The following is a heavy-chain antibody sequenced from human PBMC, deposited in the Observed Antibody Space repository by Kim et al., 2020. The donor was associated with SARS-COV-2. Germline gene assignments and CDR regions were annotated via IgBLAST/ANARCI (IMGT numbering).Heavy chain of an antibody. CDR3: ARVLRLAGGLVY. J-gene: IGHJ4*02. V-gene: IGHV4-61*01. Sequence: SETLSLTCTVSGGSVSSGSYYWSWIRQPPGKGLEWIGYIYYSGSTNYNPSLKSRVTISVDTSKNQFSLKLSSVTAADTAVYYCARVLRLAGGLVYWGQGTLVTVSS. D-gene: IGHD2-8*02. CDR2: IYYSGST. CDR1: GGSVSSGSYY.